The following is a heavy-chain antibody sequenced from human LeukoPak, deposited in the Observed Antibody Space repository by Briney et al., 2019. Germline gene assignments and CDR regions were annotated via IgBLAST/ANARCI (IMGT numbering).Heavy chain of an antibody. CDR1: GFTFSSYW. D-gene: IGHD3-16*01. Sequence: GGSLRLSCAASGFTFSSYWMHWVRQAPGKGLVWVSRINTDGSTTTYADSVKGRFTISRDNSKNTVYLQMNSLRGEDTAVYYCARVGDMEAFDIWGQGTRVTVSS. CDR2: INTDGSTT. V-gene: IGHV3-74*01. CDR3: ARVGDMEAFDI. J-gene: IGHJ3*02.